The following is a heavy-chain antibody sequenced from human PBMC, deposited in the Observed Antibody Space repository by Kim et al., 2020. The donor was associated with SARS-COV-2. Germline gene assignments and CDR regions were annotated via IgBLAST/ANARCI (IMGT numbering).Heavy chain of an antibody. J-gene: IGHJ6*02. V-gene: IGHV3-21*01. CDR3: ARDRVTTWTIPYYYYGMDV. CDR1: GFTFSSYS. CDR2: ISSSSSYI. Sequence: GGSLRLSCAASGFTFSSYSMNWVRQAPGKGLEWVSSISSSSSYIYYAASVKGRFTISRDNAKNSLYLQMNSLRAEDTAVYYCARDRVTTWTIPYYYYGMDVWGQGTTVTVSS. D-gene: IGHD4-17*01.